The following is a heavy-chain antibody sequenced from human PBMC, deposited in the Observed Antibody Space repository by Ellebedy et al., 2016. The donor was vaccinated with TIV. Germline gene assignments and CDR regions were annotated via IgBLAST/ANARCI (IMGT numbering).Heavy chain of an antibody. J-gene: IGHJ4*02. CDR3: ARDREVGALDY. Sequence: AASVKVSCKASGYTFTSYFLHWVRQAPGQGLEWLGKINPSGGSTTYAQSLRGRLTITGDTSTSTLYLELSNLRSEDTAVYYCARDREVGALDYWGQGTLVTVSS. CDR2: INPSGGST. V-gene: IGHV1-46*04. CDR1: GYTFTSYF. D-gene: IGHD1-26*01.